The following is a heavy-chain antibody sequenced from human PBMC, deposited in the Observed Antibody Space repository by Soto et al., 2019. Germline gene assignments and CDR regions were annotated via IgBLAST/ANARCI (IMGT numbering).Heavy chain of an antibody. Sequence: EVQLVESGGGLVQPGGSLRLSCTASGFTFSDSWMTWVRQAPGKGLEWVARIKPDESEKKYADSVKGRFSISRDNAKKSMYLPIGRLRGEDQGWFFCGGGGRNYASWGQGTLVTVSS. CDR3: GGGGRNYAS. J-gene: IGHJ5*02. CDR1: GFTFSDSW. D-gene: IGHD1-7*01. V-gene: IGHV3-7*01. CDR2: IKPDESEK.